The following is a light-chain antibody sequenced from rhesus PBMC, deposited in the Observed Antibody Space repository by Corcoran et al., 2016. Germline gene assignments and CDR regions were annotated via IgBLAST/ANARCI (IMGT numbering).Light chain of an antibody. Sequence: QAALTQPRSVSGSPGQSVTISCTGTSSDIGGYNYVSWYQQHPGTAPKLMIYEVSKRPSGVADRFSGSKSGNTASLTISGLQAEDEADYYCSSYAGSNTYSVGAGTRRTVL. CDR3: SSYAGSNTYS. CDR1: SSDIGGYNY. J-gene: IGLJ1*01. CDR2: EVS. V-gene: IGLV2-32*02.